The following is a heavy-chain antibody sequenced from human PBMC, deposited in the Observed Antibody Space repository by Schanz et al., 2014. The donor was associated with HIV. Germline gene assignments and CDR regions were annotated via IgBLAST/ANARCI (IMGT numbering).Heavy chain of an antibody. CDR1: GFTFSSYG. CDR2: ISGSSIT. V-gene: IGHV3-23*01. CDR3: ALSRPSGYGGSWYFDL. Sequence: EVQLLESGGGLVQPGGSLRLSCAASGFTFSSYGMSWVRQAPGKGLEWVSAISGSSITYSADSVKGRFTISRDNSKNTLYLQMNSLRAEDTAVYYCALSRPSGYGGSWYFDLWGRGPLVAVSS. J-gene: IGHJ2*01. D-gene: IGHD2-15*01.